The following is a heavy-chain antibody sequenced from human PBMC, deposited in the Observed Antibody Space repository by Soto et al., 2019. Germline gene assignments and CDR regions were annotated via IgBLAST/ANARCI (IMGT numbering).Heavy chain of an antibody. CDR2: INAGNGNT. Sequence: GASVKVSCKASGYTFTSYAMHWVRQAPGQRLKWMGWINAGNGNTKYSQKYQGRVTITRDTSTSTAYMELSSLRSEDTAVYYCARDLSRYYYDSSGSDWFDYWGQGTLVTVSS. CDR1: GYTFTSYA. D-gene: IGHD3-22*01. CDR3: ARDLSRYYYDSSGSDWFDY. J-gene: IGHJ4*02. V-gene: IGHV1-3*01.